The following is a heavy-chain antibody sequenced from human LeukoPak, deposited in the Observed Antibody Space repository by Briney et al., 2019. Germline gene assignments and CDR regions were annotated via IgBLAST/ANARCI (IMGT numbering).Heavy chain of an antibody. CDR1: GYSFTSYW. Sequence: GESLKISCKGSGYSFTSYWIGWVRQMPGKGLEWMGIIYPGDSDTRYSPSFQGQVTISADKSINTAYLQRSSLKASDTAMYYCARGGYYGSGSYYSFDYWGQGTLVTVPS. CDR3: ARGGYYGSGSYYSFDY. V-gene: IGHV5-51*01. J-gene: IGHJ4*02. D-gene: IGHD3-10*01. CDR2: IYPGDSDT.